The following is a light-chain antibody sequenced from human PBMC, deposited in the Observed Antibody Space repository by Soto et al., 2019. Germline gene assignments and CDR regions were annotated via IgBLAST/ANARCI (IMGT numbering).Light chain of an antibody. CDR2: DAS. V-gene: IGKV3-11*01. CDR1: QTVSSY. J-gene: IGKJ1*01. CDR3: QHYDKWPRT. Sequence: IVLTQSPATLSLSPGERATLSCRASQTVSSYLAWYQQKPGQAPRLLIYDASNRATGIPARFSGGGSGAEYTLTISSLQPEDFAAYYCQHYDKWPRTFGQGTKVDI.